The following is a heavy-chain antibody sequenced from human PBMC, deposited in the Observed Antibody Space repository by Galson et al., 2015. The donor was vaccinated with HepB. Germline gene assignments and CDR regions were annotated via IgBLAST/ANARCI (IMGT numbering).Heavy chain of an antibody. CDR1: GYTFTAYY. CDR2: INPNSGAT. D-gene: IGHD3/OR15-3a*01. J-gene: IGHJ6*02. Sequence: SVKVSCKASGYTFTAYYIQWVRQAPGQGLEWMGWINPNSGATTFSQKFQGSVTMTRDTSTFTAYMELSSLRSADTAVYYCARYDFRFGMDVGGQGTPVTVSS. V-gene: IGHV1-2*02. CDR3: ARYDFRFGMDV.